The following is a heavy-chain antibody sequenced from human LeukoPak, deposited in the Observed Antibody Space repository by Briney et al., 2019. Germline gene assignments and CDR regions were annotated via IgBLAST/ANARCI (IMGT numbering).Heavy chain of an antibody. V-gene: IGHV4-30-2*01. D-gene: IGHD2-2*02. J-gene: IGHJ5*02. CDR3: AGRYCSSTSCYNRGLWFDP. Sequence: KTSETLSLTCAVSGGSISSGGYSWSWIRQPPGKGLEWIGYIYHSGSTYYNPSLKSRVTISVDRSKNQFSLKLSSVTAADTAVYYCAGRYCSSTSCYNRGLWFDPWGQGTLVTVSS. CDR1: GGSISSGGYS. CDR2: IYHSGST.